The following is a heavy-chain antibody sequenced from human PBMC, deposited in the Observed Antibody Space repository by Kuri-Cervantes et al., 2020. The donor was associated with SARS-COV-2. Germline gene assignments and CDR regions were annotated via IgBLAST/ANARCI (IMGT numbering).Heavy chain of an antibody. J-gene: IGHJ4*02. Sequence: LRLSCAVSGGSISSGGYSRSWIRQPPGKGLEWIGYIYHSGSTYYNPSLKSRVTISVDRSKNQFSLKLSSVTAADTAVYYCARKNYDYVWGSYRFHYFDYWGQGTLVTVSS. CDR3: ARKNYDYVWGSYRFHYFDY. CDR1: GGSISSGGYS. CDR2: IYHSGST. D-gene: IGHD3-16*02. V-gene: IGHV4-30-2*01.